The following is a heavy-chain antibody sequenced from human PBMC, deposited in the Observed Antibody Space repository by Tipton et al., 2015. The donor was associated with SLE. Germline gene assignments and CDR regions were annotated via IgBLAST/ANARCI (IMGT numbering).Heavy chain of an antibody. J-gene: IGHJ3*02. D-gene: IGHD1-14*01. CDR1: GGSISSSSYY. CDR2: IYYSGST. CDR3: ARGGQTGAFDI. V-gene: IGHV4-39*07. Sequence: TLSLTCTVSGGSISSSSYYWGWIRQPPGKGLEWIGSIYYSGSTYYNPSLKSRVTISVDTSKNQFSLKLSSVTAADTAVYYCARGGQTGAFDIWGQGTMVTVSS.